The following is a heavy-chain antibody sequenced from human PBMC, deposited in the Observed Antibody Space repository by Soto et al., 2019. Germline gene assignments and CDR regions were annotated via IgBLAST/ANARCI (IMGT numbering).Heavy chain of an antibody. CDR3: AAGFEDDSSGYYLGY. Sequence: EVQLVQSGAEAIKPGESLRISCKASGYSFTSFWISWVRQMPGKGLEWMGRIDPGGSYSNYSPSFQGHVTVSADRSISTAYLQWSSLKASDTAMYYCAAGFEDDSSGYYLGYWGQGTLVIVSS. CDR1: GYSFTSFW. D-gene: IGHD3-22*01. V-gene: IGHV5-10-1*03. CDR2: IDPGGSYS. J-gene: IGHJ4*02.